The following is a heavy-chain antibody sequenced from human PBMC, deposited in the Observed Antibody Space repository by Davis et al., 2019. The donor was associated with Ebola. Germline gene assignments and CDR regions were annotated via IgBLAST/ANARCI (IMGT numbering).Heavy chain of an antibody. CDR2: INAGNGNT. D-gene: IGHD3-10*01. V-gene: IGHV1-3*01. J-gene: IGHJ6*02. Sequence: ASVKVSCKASGYTFTSYAMHWVRQAPGQRLEWMGWINAGNGNTKYSQKFQGRVTITRDTSASTAYMELSSLRSEDTAVYYCARAAYGSGSYLTDYYYYGMDVWGQGTTVTVSS. CDR3: ARAAYGSGSYLTDYYYYGMDV. CDR1: GYTFTSYA.